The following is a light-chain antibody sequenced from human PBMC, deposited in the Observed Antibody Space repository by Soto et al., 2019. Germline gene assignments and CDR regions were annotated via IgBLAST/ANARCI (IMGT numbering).Light chain of an antibody. CDR2: DAS. V-gene: IGKV3-11*01. CDR1: QSVSSN. Sequence: TPSPYTLSLSPGERATLSCRASQSVSSNLAWYQQKPGQAPRLLIYDASNRATGIPARFSGSGSGTDFTLTISSLEPEDFAVYYCQQRSNGPPLTVGGGTKVDIK. CDR3: QQRSNGPPLT. J-gene: IGKJ4*01.